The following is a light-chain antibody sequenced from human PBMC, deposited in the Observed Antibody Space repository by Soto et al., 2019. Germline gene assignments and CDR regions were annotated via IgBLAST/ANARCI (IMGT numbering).Light chain of an antibody. Sequence: DIQMTQSTPSLPPSVGDEVPITARASQSISGSLIWYQHNPGKAPRVLIYVASSLQIGVPSRFSGSGSGTDFTLTISSLQPEDFATYYCQQSDSTPYSFGQGTKLEIK. V-gene: IGKV1-39*01. CDR3: QQSDSTPYS. CDR1: QSISGS. J-gene: IGKJ2*01. CDR2: VAS.